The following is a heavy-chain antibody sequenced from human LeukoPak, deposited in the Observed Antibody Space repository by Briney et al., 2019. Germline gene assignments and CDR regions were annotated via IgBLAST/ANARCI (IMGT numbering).Heavy chain of an antibody. V-gene: IGHV4-59*13. D-gene: IGHD2-21*02. CDR1: GGSISGYY. J-gene: IGHJ4*02. CDR3: ARFQHCGGGCYYLDY. Sequence: PSETLSLTCTVSGGSISGYYWTWIRLPPGMGLEYIGNIHYSGSTNYSPSLKSRLTISVDTSKNQFSLKVSSVTAADTAVYYCARFQHCGGGCYYLDYWGQGALVTVSS. CDR2: IHYSGST.